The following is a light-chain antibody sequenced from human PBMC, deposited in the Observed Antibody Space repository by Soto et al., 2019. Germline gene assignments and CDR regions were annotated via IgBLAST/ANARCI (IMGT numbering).Light chain of an antibody. CDR3: CSYAGNYIWV. J-gene: IGLJ3*02. CDR2: DVN. V-gene: IGLV2-11*01. CDR1: SSDVGGYNY. Sequence: QSVLTQPRSVSGSPGQSVTISCTGTSSDVGGYNYVSWYQQYPGKAPKLMIYDVNKRPSGVPDRFSGSKSGNTASLTISGLQAEDEADYYCCSYAGNYIWVFGGGTKLTVL.